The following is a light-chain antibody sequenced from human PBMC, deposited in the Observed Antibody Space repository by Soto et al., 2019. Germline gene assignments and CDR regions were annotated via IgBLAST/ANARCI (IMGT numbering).Light chain of an antibody. V-gene: IGKV3-15*01. CDR3: QQYNNWPWT. J-gene: IGKJ1*01. CDR2: GAS. Sequence: EILMTQSPATLSVSPGDRATLSCRASQSVSSYLAWYQQKPGQAPRLLIYGASARATGFPARFSASGSGTEFTLTISSLQSEDFAVYYCQQYNNWPWTFGQGTKVDI. CDR1: QSVSSY.